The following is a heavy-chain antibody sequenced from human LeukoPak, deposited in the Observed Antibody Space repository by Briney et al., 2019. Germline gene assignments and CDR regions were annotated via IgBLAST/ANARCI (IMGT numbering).Heavy chain of an antibody. J-gene: IGHJ6*02. CDR3: AKTSVAVVAAAYYYYYGMDV. D-gene: IGHD2-15*01. Sequence: GGSLRLSCAASGFTFSSYAMNWVRQAPGKGLEWVGRIKTKTDGGTTDYAAPVKGRFTISRGDSKNTLYLQMNSLRAEDTAVYYCAKTSVAVVAAAYYYYYGMDVWGQGTTVTVSS. CDR2: IKTKTDGGTT. V-gene: IGHV3-15*01. CDR1: GFTFSSYA.